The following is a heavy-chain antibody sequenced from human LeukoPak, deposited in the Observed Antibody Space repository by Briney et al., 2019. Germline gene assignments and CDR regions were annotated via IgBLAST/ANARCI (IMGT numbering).Heavy chain of an antibody. Sequence: PSETLSLTCAVYGGSFSGYYWSWIRQPPGKGLEWIGEINHSGSTNYNPSLKSRVTISVDTSKNQFSLKLSSVTAADTAVYYCASVNPHIDYWGQGTLVTVSS. V-gene: IGHV4-34*01. CDR1: GGSFSGYY. D-gene: IGHD1-14*01. J-gene: IGHJ4*02. CDR3: ASVNPHIDY. CDR2: INHSGST.